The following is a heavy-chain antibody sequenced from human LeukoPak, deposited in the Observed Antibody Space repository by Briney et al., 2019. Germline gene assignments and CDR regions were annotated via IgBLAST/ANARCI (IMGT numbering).Heavy chain of an antibody. D-gene: IGHD6-6*01. CDR1: GYTFTNYY. CDR2: INPSGGST. Sequence: ASVKVSCTASGYTFTNYYIHWVRQAPGQRLGWTGIINPSGGSTSYAQKFQGRVTMTRDTSTSTVYMELSSLRSEDTAVYYCAREGPYSDSSRARFDYWGQGTLVTVSS. J-gene: IGHJ4*02. V-gene: IGHV1-46*01. CDR3: AREGPYSDSSRARFDY.